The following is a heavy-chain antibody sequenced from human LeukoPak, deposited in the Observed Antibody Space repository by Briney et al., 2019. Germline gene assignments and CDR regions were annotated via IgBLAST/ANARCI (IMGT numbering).Heavy chain of an antibody. CDR1: GFTFSSYA. Sequence: GGSLRLSCAASGFTFSSYAMSWVRQAPGKGLEWVSAISGSGGSTYYADSVKGRFTISRDNSKNTLYLQMDSLRAEDTAVYYCAKQIDERGYYFDYWGQGTLVTVSS. CDR2: ISGSGGST. CDR3: AKQIDERGYYFDY. J-gene: IGHJ4*02. V-gene: IGHV3-23*01. D-gene: IGHD5-12*01.